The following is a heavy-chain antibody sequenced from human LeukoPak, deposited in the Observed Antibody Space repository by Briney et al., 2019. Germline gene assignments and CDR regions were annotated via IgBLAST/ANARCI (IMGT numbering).Heavy chain of an antibody. J-gene: IGHJ5*02. CDR3: AKPRTGDVWTWFDP. D-gene: IGHD3/OR15-3a*01. CDR2: ISYDGSNK. CDR1: GFTFSSYA. Sequence: PPGRSLRLSCAASGFTFSSYAMHWVRQAPGKGLEWVAVISYDGSNKYYADSVKGRFTISRDNSKNTLYLQMNSLRAEDTAVYYCAKPRTGDVWTWFDPWGQGTLVTVSS. V-gene: IGHV3-30*04.